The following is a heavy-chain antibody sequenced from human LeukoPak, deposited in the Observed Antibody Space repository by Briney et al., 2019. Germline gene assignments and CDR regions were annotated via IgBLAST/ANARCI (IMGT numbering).Heavy chain of an antibody. CDR1: PFNSNNYW. CDR3: AEDPGFISAL. D-gene: IGHD6-25*01. CDR2: IKRDGSEI. J-gene: IGHJ4*02. V-gene: IGHV3-7*01. Sequence: QPGGSLRLSCAAFPFNSNNYWMSWVRQAPGKGLEWVAKIKRDGSEITYGDSGKGRFTISRDKAKKSTYLQMNSLRGGETGVYYCAEDPGFISALWGRGTLVTVSS.